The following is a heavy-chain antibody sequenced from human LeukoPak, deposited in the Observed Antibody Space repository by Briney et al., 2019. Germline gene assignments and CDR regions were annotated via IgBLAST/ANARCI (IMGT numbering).Heavy chain of an antibody. Sequence: ASVKVSCKASGGTFSSYAISWVRQAPGQGLEWMGGIIPIFGTANYAQKFQGRVTITADKSTSTAYMELSSLRSEDTAVYYCARVGGSYYDYYYYMDVWGKGTTVTVSS. CDR3: ARVGGSYYDYYYYMDV. J-gene: IGHJ6*03. D-gene: IGHD1-26*01. CDR1: GGTFSSYA. CDR2: IIPIFGTA. V-gene: IGHV1-69*06.